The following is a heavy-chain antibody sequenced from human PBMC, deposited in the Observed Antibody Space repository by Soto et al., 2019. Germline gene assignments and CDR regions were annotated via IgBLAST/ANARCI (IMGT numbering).Heavy chain of an antibody. CDR3: AKDAVGYSSGSFEY. V-gene: IGHV3-30*18. D-gene: IGHD6-19*01. Sequence: PGGSLRLSCAASGFTFSSYGMHWVRQAPGKWLEWVAVISYDGSNKYYADSVKGRFTISRDNSKNTLYLQMNSLRAEDTAVYYCAKDAVGYSSGSFEYWGQGXLVTVYS. J-gene: IGHJ4*02. CDR1: GFTFSSYG. CDR2: ISYDGSNK.